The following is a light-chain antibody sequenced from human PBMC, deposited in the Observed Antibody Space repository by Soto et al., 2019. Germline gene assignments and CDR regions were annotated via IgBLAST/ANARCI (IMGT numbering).Light chain of an antibody. CDR3: AAWDDSLNGHVV. J-gene: IGLJ2*01. Sequence: QAVVTQPPSASGTPGQRVTISCSGSSSNIRSNTVNWYQQLPGTAPKLLIYSNNQRPSGVPDRFSGSKSGTSASLAISGLQSEDKADYYCAAWDDSLNGHVVFGGGTKLTVL. CDR1: SSNIRSNT. V-gene: IGLV1-44*01. CDR2: SNN.